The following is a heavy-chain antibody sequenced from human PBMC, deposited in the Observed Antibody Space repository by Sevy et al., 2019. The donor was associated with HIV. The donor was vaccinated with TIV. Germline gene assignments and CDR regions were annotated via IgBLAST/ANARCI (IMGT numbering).Heavy chain of an antibody. V-gene: IGHV3-74*01. J-gene: IGHJ4*02. Sequence: GGSLRLSCAASEFIFSSYWMHWVRQAPGKGLVWVSHVISDGTRTTYADPVRGRFTVSRDNAKNTLYLQMNSLRDEDTAVYYCARGMPYSSGWYASWGQGTLVTVSS. CDR2: VISDGTRT. CDR1: EFIFSSYW. D-gene: IGHD6-19*01. CDR3: ARGMPYSSGWYAS.